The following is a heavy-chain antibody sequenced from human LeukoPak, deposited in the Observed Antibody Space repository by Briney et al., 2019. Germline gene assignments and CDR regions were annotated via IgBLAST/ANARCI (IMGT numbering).Heavy chain of an antibody. CDR1: GYTFTRYY. D-gene: IGHD2-2*01. CDR3: ARVRYCSSTSCRPGLDY. CDR2: INPNSGGT. J-gene: IGHJ4*02. V-gene: IGHV1-2*02. Sequence: ASVKVSCKASGYTFTRYYMHWVGQAPGQGLEWMGWINPNSGGTNYAQKFQGRVTMTRDTSISTAYMELSRLRSDDTAVYYCARVRYCSSTSCRPGLDYWGQGTLVTVSS.